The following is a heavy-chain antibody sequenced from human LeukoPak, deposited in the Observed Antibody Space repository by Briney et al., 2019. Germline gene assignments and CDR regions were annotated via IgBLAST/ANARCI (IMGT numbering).Heavy chain of an antibody. V-gene: IGHV3-21*01. CDR1: GFTFSSYS. Sequence: GGSLRLSCAASGFTFSSYSMNWVRQAPGKGLEWVSSISSSSSYIYYADSVKGRFTISRDSAKNSLYLQMNSLRAEDTAVYYCARDCSSTSCYSYWGQGTLVTVSS. CDR2: ISSSSSYI. J-gene: IGHJ4*02. CDR3: ARDCSSTSCYSY. D-gene: IGHD2-2*01.